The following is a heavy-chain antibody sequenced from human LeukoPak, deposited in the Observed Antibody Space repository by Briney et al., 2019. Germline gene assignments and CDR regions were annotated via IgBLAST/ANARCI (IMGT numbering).Heavy chain of an antibody. CDR3: AKGEVYYDSSGYYYP. CDR2: ISYDGSNK. Sequence: PGGSLRLSCAASGFTFSSYGMHWVRQAPGKGLEWVAVISYDGSNKYYADSVKGRFTISRDSSKNTLYLQMNSLRAEDTAVYYCAKGEVYYDSSGYYYPWGQGTLVTVSS. CDR1: GFTFSSYG. J-gene: IGHJ5*02. V-gene: IGHV3-30*18. D-gene: IGHD3-22*01.